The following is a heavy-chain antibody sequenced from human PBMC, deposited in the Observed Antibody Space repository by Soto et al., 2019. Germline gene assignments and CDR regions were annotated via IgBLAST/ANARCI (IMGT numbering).Heavy chain of an antibody. CDR1: GDSISNLDYF. CDR2: IYKSATT. CDR3: ARGRYCLTGRCFPNWFDS. J-gene: IGHJ5*01. Sequence: TLSLTCSVSGDSISNLDYFWAWIREPPGQALEYIGYIYKSATTYYNPSFESRVAISVDTSKSQFSLNVTSVTAADTAVYFCARGRYCLTGRCFPNWFDSWGQGALVTVSS. V-gene: IGHV4-30-4*01. D-gene: IGHD7-27*01.